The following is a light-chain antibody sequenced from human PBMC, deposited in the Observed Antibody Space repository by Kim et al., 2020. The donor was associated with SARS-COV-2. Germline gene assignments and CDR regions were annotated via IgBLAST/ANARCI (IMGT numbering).Light chain of an antibody. CDR2: QDN. CDR1: KLGDKY. V-gene: IGLV3-1*01. Sequence: SYELTQPPSVSVSPGQTASITCSGDKLGDKYACWFPQQPGQSPVLVIYQDNKRPSVIPARFSGSNSGNTATLPISGTQAMDAADYYCQAWDSIPVVFGGG. J-gene: IGLJ2*01. CDR3: QAWDSIPVV.